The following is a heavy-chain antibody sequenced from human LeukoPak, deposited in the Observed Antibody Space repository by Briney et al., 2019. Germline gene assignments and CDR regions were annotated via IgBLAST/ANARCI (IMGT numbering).Heavy chain of an antibody. CDR1: GFTFSSYA. V-gene: IGHV3-66*01. Sequence: GGSLRLSCAASGFTFSSYAMSWVRQAPGKGLEWVSVIYSGGSTYYADSVKGRFTISRDNSKNTLYLQMNSLRAEDTAVYYCARDRWDYYDSSGRVEYFQHWGQGTLVTVSS. J-gene: IGHJ1*01. D-gene: IGHD3-22*01. CDR2: IYSGGST. CDR3: ARDRWDYYDSSGRVEYFQH.